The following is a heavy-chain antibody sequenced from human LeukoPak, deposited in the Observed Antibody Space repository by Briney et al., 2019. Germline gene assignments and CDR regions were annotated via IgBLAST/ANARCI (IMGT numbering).Heavy chain of an antibody. Sequence: GESLKISCKGSGYSSTSYWIGWVRQMPGKGLEWMGIIYPGDSDTRYSPSFQGQVTISADKSISTAYLQWSSLKASDTAMYYCARGGWGSGWYFYYGMDVWGQGTTVTVSS. CDR2: IYPGDSDT. CDR3: ARGGWGSGWYFYYGMDV. J-gene: IGHJ6*02. V-gene: IGHV5-51*01. D-gene: IGHD6-19*01. CDR1: GYSSTSYW.